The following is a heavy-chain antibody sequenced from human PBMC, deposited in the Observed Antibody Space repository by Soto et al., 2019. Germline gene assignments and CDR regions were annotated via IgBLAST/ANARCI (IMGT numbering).Heavy chain of an antibody. Sequence: DVYLLESGGTLVQPGGPLGLSCAAPGFDFTSYALTWVRQAPGKGLEWVSGITYTGDTTYYADSVKGRFTISRDNYRNTLYLQMNSLRADDTAMYFCAKDWPGTSSVTSDYWGQGTLVTVSS. D-gene: IGHD4-17*01. CDR2: ITYTGDTT. CDR1: GFDFTSYA. CDR3: AKDWPGTSSVTSDY. J-gene: IGHJ4*02. V-gene: IGHV3-23*01.